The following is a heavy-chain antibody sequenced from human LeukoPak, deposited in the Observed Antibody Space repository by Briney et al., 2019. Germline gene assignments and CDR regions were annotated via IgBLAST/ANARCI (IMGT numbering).Heavy chain of an antibody. V-gene: IGHV1-69*04. D-gene: IGHD5-12*01. CDR1: GGTFSSYA. Sequence: SVKVSCKASGGTFSSYAISWVRQAPGQGLEWMGRIILIFGIANYAQKFQGRVTITADKSTSTVYMELSSLRSEDTAVYYCARETDLGGYDLFDYWGQGTLVTVSS. CDR2: IILIFGIA. CDR3: ARETDLGGYDLFDY. J-gene: IGHJ4*02.